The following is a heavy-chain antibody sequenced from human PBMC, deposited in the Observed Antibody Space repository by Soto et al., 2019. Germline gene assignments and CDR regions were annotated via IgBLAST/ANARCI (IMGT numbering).Heavy chain of an antibody. V-gene: IGHV3-23*01. D-gene: IGHD4-17*01. CDR1: GFTFSSYA. J-gene: IGHJ4*02. CDR2: ISGSGGST. CDR3: AKTPTVTTIFLLDY. Sequence: GGSLRLSCAASGFTFSSYAISWVRQAPGKGLEWVSAISGSGGSTYYADSVKGRFTISRDNSKNTLYLQMNGLRAEDTAVYYCAKTPTVTTIFLLDYWGQGTLVTVSS.